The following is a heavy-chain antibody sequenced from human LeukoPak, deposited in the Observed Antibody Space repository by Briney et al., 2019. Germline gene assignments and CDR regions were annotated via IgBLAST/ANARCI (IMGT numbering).Heavy chain of an antibody. D-gene: IGHD2-2*01. CDR2: ISYDGSNK. V-gene: IGHV3-30-3*01. J-gene: IGHJ4*02. Sequence: GRSLRLSCAASGFTFSGYAMHWVRQAPGKGLEWVAVISYDGSNKYYADSVKGRFTISRDNSKNTLYLQMNSLRAEDTAVYYCARGDEDIVVVPADVWGQGTLVTVSS. CDR3: ARGDEDIVVVPADV. CDR1: GFTFSGYA.